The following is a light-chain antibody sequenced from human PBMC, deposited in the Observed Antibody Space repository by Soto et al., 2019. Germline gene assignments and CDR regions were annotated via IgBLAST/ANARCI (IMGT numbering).Light chain of an antibody. CDR2: GAS. CDR1: QSISTN. V-gene: IGKV3-15*01. CDR3: QQYNNWPPWT. J-gene: IGKJ1*01. Sequence: EIVMTQSPATLYLSAGERATLSCRASQSISTNLAWYQQKPGQAPRLLIYGASTRATGLPARFIGSGSGTEFTLTISSLQSEDLAVYYCQQYNNWPPWTFGQGTKVDIK.